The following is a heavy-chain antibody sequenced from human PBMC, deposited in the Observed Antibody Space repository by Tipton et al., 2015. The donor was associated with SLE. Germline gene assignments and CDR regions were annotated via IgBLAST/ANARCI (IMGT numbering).Heavy chain of an antibody. CDR3: ARHWGAARSPWFFFYGFDV. D-gene: IGHD6-6*01. CDR1: GYSISRGYY. CDR2: TFYHGKT. V-gene: IGHV4-59*08. Sequence: TLSLTCSVSGYSISRGYYWAWIRQSPGKGLEWIGYTFYHGKTDYNPAMKSRVTMSLDTSKEQFSLKLTSVTAADTALYFCARHWGAARSPWFFFYGFDVWGQGTTVTVAS. J-gene: IGHJ6*02.